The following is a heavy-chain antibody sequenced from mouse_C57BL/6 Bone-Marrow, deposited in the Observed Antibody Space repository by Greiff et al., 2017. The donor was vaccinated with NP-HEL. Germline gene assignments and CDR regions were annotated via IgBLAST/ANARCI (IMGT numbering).Heavy chain of an antibody. CDR3: AGVGGGLYEGLFYSMDY. CDR1: GYTFTSYG. V-gene: IGHV1-81*01. D-gene: IGHD2-3*01. J-gene: IGHJ4*01. CDR2: IYPRSGNT. Sequence: VQLQQSGAELARPGASVKLSCKASGYTFTSYGISWVKQRTGQGLEWIGEIYPRSGNTNYNEKFKGKATLTADKSSSTAYMELRSLTSEDSAVYFCAGVGGGLYEGLFYSMDYWGQGTSVTVSS.